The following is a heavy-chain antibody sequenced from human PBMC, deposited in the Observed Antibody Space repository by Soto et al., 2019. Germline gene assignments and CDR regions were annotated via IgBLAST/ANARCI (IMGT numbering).Heavy chain of an antibody. D-gene: IGHD2-2*01. Sequence: QVQLQQWGAGLLKPSETLSLTCAVYGGSFSGYYWSWIRQPPGKGLEWIGEINHSGSTNYNPSLKSRVTISVDTSKNQYSLKLSSVTAADTAVYYCARGGFKGYLVPAAIIDYWGQGTLVTVSS. CDR2: INHSGST. J-gene: IGHJ4*02. CDR1: GGSFSGYY. V-gene: IGHV4-34*01. CDR3: ARGGFKGYLVPAAIIDY.